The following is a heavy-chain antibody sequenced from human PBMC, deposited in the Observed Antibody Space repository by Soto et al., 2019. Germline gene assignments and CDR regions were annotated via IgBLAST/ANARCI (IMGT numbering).Heavy chain of an antibody. CDR3: ARHVGVPGTRGFDY. D-gene: IGHD1-1*01. Sequence: QVQLQESGPGLVEPSETLSLTCAVSGGSISETYWWSWVRQPPGKGLQWIGETSYRGIAHYNPSLRSRVTISMDTSRNQISLTLISVTAADSASYYCARHVGVPGTRGFDYWGQGTLVTVSS. J-gene: IGHJ4*02. CDR1: GGSISETYW. CDR2: TSYRGIA. V-gene: IGHV4-4*02.